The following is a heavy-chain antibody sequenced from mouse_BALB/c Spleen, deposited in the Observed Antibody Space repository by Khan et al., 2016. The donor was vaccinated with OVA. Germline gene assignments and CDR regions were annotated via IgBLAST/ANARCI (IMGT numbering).Heavy chain of an antibody. CDR1: GFTFSNYW. V-gene: IGHV6-6*02. D-gene: IGHD1-1*01. CDR3: TRCLYYGSIYYFDY. CDR2: IRLKSNNYAT. Sequence: EVKLEESGGGLVQPGGSMKLSCVASGFTFSNYWMNWVRQSPEKGLEWVAEIRLKSNNYATHYAESVKGRFTISRDDSKSSVDPQMNNLRAEDTGIYYCTRCLYYGSIYYFDYWGQGTTLTVSS. J-gene: IGHJ2*01.